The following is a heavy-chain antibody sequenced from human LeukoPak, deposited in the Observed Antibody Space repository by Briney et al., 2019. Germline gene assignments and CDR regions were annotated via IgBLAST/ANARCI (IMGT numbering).Heavy chain of an antibody. CDR1: GFTFSNYE. D-gene: IGHD2-2*01. Sequence: GGSLRLSCAASGFTFSNYEMNWVRQAPGKGLEWLSYISGNGNTIYYADSVKGRFTISRDNAKNSLYLQMNSLRAEDTAVYYCARVSIVVVTAAHPSGFFDYWGQGTLVTVSS. J-gene: IGHJ4*02. CDR3: ARVSIVVVTAAHPSGFFDY. CDR2: ISGNGNTI. V-gene: IGHV3-48*03.